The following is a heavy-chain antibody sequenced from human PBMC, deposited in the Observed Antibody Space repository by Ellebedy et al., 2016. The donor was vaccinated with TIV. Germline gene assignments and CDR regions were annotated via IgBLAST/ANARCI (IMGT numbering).Heavy chain of an antibody. CDR2: ISSSSATI. D-gene: IGHD1-1*01. J-gene: IGHJ3*02. Sequence: GESLKISCAASQFTFSIYSMNWVRQAPGKGLEWVSYISSSSATIFYSGSVKGRFTVSRDNAKNSLFLQMKSLRAEDTAVYYCARGEMERRRFDGFDIWGQGTLVTVSS. CDR1: QFTFSIYS. V-gene: IGHV3-48*01. CDR3: ARGEMERRRFDGFDI.